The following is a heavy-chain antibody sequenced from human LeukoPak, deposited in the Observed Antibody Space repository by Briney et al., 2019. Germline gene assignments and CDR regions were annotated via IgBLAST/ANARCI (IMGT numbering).Heavy chain of an antibody. Sequence: SQTLSLTCAISGDSVSSNSAAWNWFRQSPSRGLEWLGRTYYRSKWYSDYAVSVKSRITINPDTSNNRFSLQLNSVTPEDTAVCYCAKRGKWGGDAFDIWGQGTMVTVSS. D-gene: IGHD1-26*01. V-gene: IGHV6-1*01. CDR1: GDSVSSNSAA. CDR2: TYYRSKWYS. J-gene: IGHJ3*02. CDR3: AKRGKWGGDAFDI.